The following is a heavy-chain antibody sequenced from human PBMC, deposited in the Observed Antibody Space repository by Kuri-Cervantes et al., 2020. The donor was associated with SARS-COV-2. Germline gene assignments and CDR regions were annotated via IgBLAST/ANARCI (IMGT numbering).Heavy chain of an antibody. J-gene: IGHJ4*02. CDR1: GGTFSSYA. V-gene: IGHV1-69*11. CDR3: ARIGDIVVVPAAIKDRGKFDY. D-gene: IGHD2-2*02. CDR2: IIPILGTA. Sequence: SVKVSCKASGGTFSSYAISWVRQAPGQGLEWMGRIIPILGTANYAQKFQGRVTITTDESTSTAYMELSSLRSDDTAVYYCARIGDIVVVPAAIKDRGKFDYWGQGTLVTVSS.